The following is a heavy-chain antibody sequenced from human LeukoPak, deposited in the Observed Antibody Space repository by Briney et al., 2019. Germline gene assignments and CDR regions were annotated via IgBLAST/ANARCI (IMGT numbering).Heavy chain of an antibody. Sequence: SETLSLTCTVSGYSISSGYYWGWIRQPPGKGLEWIGSIYHSVSTYYNPSLKSRVPISVDTSKNPVSMKLSSVTAADTAVYYCARVLRFFEWLPPLSFDYWGQGTLVTVSS. V-gene: IGHV4-38-2*02. CDR2: IYHSVST. J-gene: IGHJ4*02. CDR3: ARVLRFFEWLPPLSFDY. CDR1: GYSISSGYY. D-gene: IGHD3-3*01.